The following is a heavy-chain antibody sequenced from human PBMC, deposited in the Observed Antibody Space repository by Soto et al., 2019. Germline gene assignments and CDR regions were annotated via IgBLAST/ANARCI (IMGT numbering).Heavy chain of an antibody. CDR2: MYXSGST. Sequence: PSATLSLTCAVSVGSLSRARYWWSWMRQPPGTGMEWIGYMYXSGSTYDNVSLKSRITITVDRYKNQFSLKLSSVTAADTAVYYCARVKRGIAARRDNWFVLWGQVTLVTAPQ. CDR1: VGSLSRARYW. CDR3: ARVKRGIAARRDNWFVL. V-gene: IGHV4-30-2*01. D-gene: IGHD6-6*01. J-gene: IGHJ5*02.